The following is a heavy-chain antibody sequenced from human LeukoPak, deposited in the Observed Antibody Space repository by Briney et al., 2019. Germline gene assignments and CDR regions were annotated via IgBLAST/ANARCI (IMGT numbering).Heavy chain of an antibody. Sequence: PSETLSLTCTVSGGSISSSSYYWGWIRQPPGKGLEWIGSIYYSGSTYYNPSLKSRVTISVDTSKNQFSLKLSSVTAADTAVYYCARGRKRGYSGYSPSIFDYWGQGTLVTVSS. V-gene: IGHV4-39*07. J-gene: IGHJ4*02. CDR1: GGSISSSSYY. D-gene: IGHD5-12*01. CDR2: IYYSGST. CDR3: ARGRKRGYSGYSPSIFDY.